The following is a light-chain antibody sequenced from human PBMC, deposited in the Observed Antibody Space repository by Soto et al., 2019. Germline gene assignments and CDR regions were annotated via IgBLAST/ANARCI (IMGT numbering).Light chain of an antibody. V-gene: IGKV1-39*01. CDR3: HQPQTLPTT. Sequence: DIQMTQSRSSLSASVGNSVTGTCRASQIVDTSLNWYQQKPGKAPQLLIYAASSLQSGVPSRLSGSGSATYVTLPFASLPPEAVANYHCHQPQTLPTTFGQGNRV. CDR2: AAS. J-gene: IGKJ2*01. CDR1: QIVDTS.